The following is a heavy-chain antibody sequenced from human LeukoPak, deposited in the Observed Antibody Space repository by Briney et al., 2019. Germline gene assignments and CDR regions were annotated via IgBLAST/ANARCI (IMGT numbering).Heavy chain of an antibody. Sequence: SVKVSFRASGGTFISYAISWVRQAPGQGLEWMGGIIPIFGTANYAQKFQGRVTITTDESTSTAYMELSSLRSEDTAVYYCASTVDWLLAHFDYWGQGTLVTVSS. D-gene: IGHD3-9*01. CDR2: IIPIFGTA. CDR3: ASTVDWLLAHFDY. V-gene: IGHV1-69*05. CDR1: GGTFISYA. J-gene: IGHJ4*02.